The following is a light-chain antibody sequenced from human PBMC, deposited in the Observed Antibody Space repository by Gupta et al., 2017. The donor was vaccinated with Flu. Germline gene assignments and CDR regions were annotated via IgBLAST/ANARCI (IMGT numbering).Light chain of an antibody. CDR2: DTS. V-gene: IGLV7-46*01. J-gene: IGLJ3*02. CDR1: TGAVTSGHY. Sequence: QAVVTQYPSLTVPPGGTVTPTCGSSTGAVTSGHYPYWFQQKPGQAPRTLIYDTSNKHSWTPARFSGSLLGGKAALTLSGAQPEDEAEYYCLLSYSGARGVFGGGTKLTVL. CDR3: LLSYSGARGV.